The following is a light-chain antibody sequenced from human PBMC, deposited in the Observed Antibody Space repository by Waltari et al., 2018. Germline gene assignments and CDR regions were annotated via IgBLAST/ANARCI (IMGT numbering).Light chain of an antibody. Sequence: DIVMTQSPDFLPVSLGERATITCRSSQTILRSSTYGNALAWVQQRPGQPPKLLIYWASSRESGVPDRFSGSGSGTDFTLTITSLQAEDVAVYYCHQYSTTPWTFGQGTKVEI. CDR2: WAS. V-gene: IGKV4-1*01. J-gene: IGKJ1*01. CDR1: QTILRSSTYGNA. CDR3: HQYSTTPWT.